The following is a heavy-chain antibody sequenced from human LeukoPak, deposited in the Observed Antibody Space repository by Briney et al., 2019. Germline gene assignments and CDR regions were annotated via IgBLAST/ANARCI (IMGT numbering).Heavy chain of an antibody. CDR1: GYTFTGYY. J-gene: IGHJ4*02. Sequence: ASVKVSCKASGYTFTGYYMHWVRQAPGQGLEWMGWINPNSGGTNYAQKFQGRVTMTRDTSISTAYMELSRLRSDDTAVYYCARTVGNDSSGYYGDDYFDYWGQGTLVTVSS. CDR3: ARTVGNDSSGYYGDDYFDY. D-gene: IGHD3-22*01. V-gene: IGHV1-2*02. CDR2: INPNSGGT.